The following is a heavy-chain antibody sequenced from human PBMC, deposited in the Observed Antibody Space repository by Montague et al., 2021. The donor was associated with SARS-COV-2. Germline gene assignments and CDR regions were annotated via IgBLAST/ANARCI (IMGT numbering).Heavy chain of an antibody. J-gene: IGHJ4*02. CDR2: IYWDDDK. CDR3: AHSPTARGF. CDR1: GFSHNASGVG. Sequence: PALVKPTQTLTLTCTFSGFSHNASGVGVGWIRQPPGKALEWLASIYWDDDKRYSPSLKTRLTITKDTSKSQVVLRMTSVDPVDTATYYCAHSPTARGFWGQGTLVTVSS. D-gene: IGHD3-10*01. V-gene: IGHV2-5*02.